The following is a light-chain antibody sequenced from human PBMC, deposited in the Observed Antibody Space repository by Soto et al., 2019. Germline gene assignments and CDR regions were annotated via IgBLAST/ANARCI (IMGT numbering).Light chain of an antibody. V-gene: IGKV3-11*01. CDR2: DAS. CDR1: QHIWSY. Sequence: EIVLTQSPATLSSSPGERATLSCRASQHIWSYLAWYQQKPGHAPRLLMYDASKRATGIPARFSGSGSGTDFTLTISSLEPEDFAVYYCQQRSRWPWTFGQGTKVDIK. J-gene: IGKJ1*01. CDR3: QQRSRWPWT.